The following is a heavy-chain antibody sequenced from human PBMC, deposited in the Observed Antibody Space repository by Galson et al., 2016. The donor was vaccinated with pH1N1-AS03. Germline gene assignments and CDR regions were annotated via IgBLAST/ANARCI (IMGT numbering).Heavy chain of an antibody. V-gene: IGHV4-39*01. D-gene: IGHD6-19*01. CDR1: GASITSSPYY. J-gene: IGHJ6*03. Sequence: SETLSLTCTVSGASITSSPYYWGWIRQPPGKGLEWIASVSYSGTTFYKSSLKRRAAISVDTSENEFALRLTTVTAADTAVYYCACYEMTSSNGWYYLDVWGKGTMVTVSS. CDR2: VSYSGTT. CDR3: ACYEMTSSNGWYYLDV.